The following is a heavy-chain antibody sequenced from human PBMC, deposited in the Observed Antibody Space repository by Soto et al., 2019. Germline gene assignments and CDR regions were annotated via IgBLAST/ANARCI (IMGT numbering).Heavy chain of an antibody. CDR1: GFTFTSAA. Sequence: ASVKVSCKASGFTFTSAAVQWVRQARGQRLEWIGWIVVGSGNTNYAQKFQERVTITRDMSTSTAYMELSSLRSEDTAVYYCAADADVEMATMFDYWGQGTLVTVSS. CDR3: AADADVEMATMFDY. J-gene: IGHJ4*02. D-gene: IGHD5-12*01. CDR2: IVVGSGNT. V-gene: IGHV1-58*01.